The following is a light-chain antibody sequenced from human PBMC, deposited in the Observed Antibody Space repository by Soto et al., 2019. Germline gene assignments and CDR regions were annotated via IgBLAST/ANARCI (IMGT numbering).Light chain of an antibody. Sequence: QSVLTQPASVSGSPGQSITISCTGTNSDIGAYNYVSWYQQPPGKAPKVMIYNVNNRPSGVSNRFSGSKSGNTASLTISGLQVEDEADYYCSSYTRSTTVVFGGGTKVTVL. CDR2: NVN. CDR1: NSDIGAYNY. V-gene: IGLV2-14*03. J-gene: IGLJ2*01. CDR3: SSYTRSTTVV.